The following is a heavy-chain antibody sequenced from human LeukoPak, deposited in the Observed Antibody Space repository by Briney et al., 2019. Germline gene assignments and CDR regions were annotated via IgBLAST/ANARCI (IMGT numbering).Heavy chain of an antibody. J-gene: IGHJ3*02. CDR3: TREWELESGSDAFDI. CDR2: IRSKAYGGTT. V-gene: IGHV3-49*03. D-gene: IGHD1-26*01. CDR1: GFTFGDYA. Sequence: GGSLRLSCTASGFTFGDYAMSWFRQAPGKGLEWVGFIRSKAYGGTTEYAASVKGRFTISRDDSKSIAYLQMNSLKTEDTAVYYCTREWELESGSDAFDIWGQGTMVTVSS.